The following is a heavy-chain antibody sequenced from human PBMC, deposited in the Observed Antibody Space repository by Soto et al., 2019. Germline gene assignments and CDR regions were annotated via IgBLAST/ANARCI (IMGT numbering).Heavy chain of an antibody. CDR3: TTGAGYSLFNVPGGY. V-gene: IGHV3-15*07. D-gene: IGHD5-18*01. CDR1: GFTFSNAW. CDR2: IKSKTDGGTT. Sequence: GGSLRLSCAASGFTFSNAWMNWVRQAPGKGLEWVGRIKSKTDGGTTDYAAPVKGSFTISRDDSKNTLYLQMNSLKTEDTAVYYCTTGAGYSLFNVPGGYWGQGTLVTVSS. J-gene: IGHJ4*02.